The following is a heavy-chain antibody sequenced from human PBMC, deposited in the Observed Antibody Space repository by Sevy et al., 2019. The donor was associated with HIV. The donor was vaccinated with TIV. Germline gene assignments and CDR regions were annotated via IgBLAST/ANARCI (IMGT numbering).Heavy chain of an antibody. CDR1: GFPVSSNY. CDR2: IYSDGST. CDR3: ARGKSGYGYGLDY. D-gene: IGHD5-18*01. J-gene: IGHJ4*02. Sequence: GGSLRLSCAASGFPVSSNYMSWVRQAPGKGLEWVSVIYSDGSTYHTDSVKGRFTISRDNCKNTLYLQMNSLGVEDTAVYYCARGKSGYGYGLDYWGQGTLVTVSS. V-gene: IGHV3-66*01.